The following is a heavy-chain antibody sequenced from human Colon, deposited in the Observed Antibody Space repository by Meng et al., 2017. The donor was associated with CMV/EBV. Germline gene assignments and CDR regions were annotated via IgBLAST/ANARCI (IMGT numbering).Heavy chain of an antibody. V-gene: IGHV3-72*01. Sequence: GGSLRLSCTASGFTFSNYWMHWVRQVPGKGLEWVGRSRNKVNSYTTEYAASVKGRFTLSRDDSKNSLYLQINSLRTEDTAVYYCATYGVWTGYVNYYYYGMDVWGQGTTVTVSS. J-gene: IGHJ6*02. CDR3: ATYGVWTGYVNYYYYGMDV. D-gene: IGHD3/OR15-3a*01. CDR2: SRNKVNSYTT. CDR1: GFTFSNYW.